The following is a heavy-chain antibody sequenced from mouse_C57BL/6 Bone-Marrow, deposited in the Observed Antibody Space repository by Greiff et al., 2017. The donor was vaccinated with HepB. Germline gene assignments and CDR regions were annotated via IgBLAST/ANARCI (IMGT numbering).Heavy chain of an antibody. CDR3: ARKADSSGYDPYAMDY. J-gene: IGHJ4*01. Sequence: QVQLQQPGTELVKPGASVKLSCKASGYTFTSYWMHWVKQRPGQGLEWIGNINPSNGGTNYNEKFKSKATLTVDKSSSTAYMQLSSLTSEDSAVYYGARKADSSGYDPYAMDYWGQGTSVTVSS. D-gene: IGHD3-2*02. CDR2: INPSNGGT. CDR1: GYTFTSYW. V-gene: IGHV1-53*01.